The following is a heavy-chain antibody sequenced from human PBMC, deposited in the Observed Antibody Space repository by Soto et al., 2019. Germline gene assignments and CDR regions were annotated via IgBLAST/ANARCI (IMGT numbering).Heavy chain of an antibody. CDR3: AKDMSRGYDDAFDI. J-gene: IGHJ3*02. CDR2: ISWNSGSI. D-gene: IGHD5-12*01. CDR1: GFTFDDYA. V-gene: IGHV3-9*01. Sequence: GGSLRLSCAASGFTFDDYAMHWVRQAPGKGLEWVSGISWNSGSIGYADSVKGRFTISRDNAKNSLYLQMNSLRAEDTALYYCAKDMSRGYDDAFDIWGQGTMVTVSS.